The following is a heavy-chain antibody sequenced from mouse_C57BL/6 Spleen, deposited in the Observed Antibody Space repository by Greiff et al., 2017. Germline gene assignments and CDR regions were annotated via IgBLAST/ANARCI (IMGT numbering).Heavy chain of an antibody. Sequence: QVQLQQSGAELVRPGTSVKVSCKASGYAFTNYLIEWVKQRPGQGLEWIGVINPGSGGTNYNEKFKGKATLPADKSSSTAYMQLSSLTSEDSAVYFCARKGVTRAMDYWGQGTSVTVSS. D-gene: IGHD2-2*01. CDR2: INPGSGGT. CDR3: ARKGVTRAMDY. J-gene: IGHJ4*01. V-gene: IGHV1-54*01. CDR1: GYAFTNYL.